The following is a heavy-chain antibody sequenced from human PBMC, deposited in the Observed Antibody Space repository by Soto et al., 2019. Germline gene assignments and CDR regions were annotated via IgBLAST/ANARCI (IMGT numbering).Heavy chain of an antibody. Sequence: HPGGSLRLSCVASGFTFSTYAMSWVRQAPGKGLEWVSSLSHAGRSTYYADSVKGRFTISRDNSKNTLYLQMKSLRAEDTAVYYCAKPQVDYSLWGYFDFWGQGTLVTVSS. CDR1: GFTFSTYA. D-gene: IGHD4-4*01. J-gene: IGHJ4*01. CDR3: AKPQVDYSLWGYFDF. V-gene: IGHV3-23*01. CDR2: LSHAGRST.